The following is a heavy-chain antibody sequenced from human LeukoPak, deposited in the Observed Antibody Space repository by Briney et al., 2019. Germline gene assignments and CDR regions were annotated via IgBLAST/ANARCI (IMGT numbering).Heavy chain of an antibody. J-gene: IGHJ3*02. CDR1: GGSISSGGYY. CDR3: ARETYYDYVWGRHAFDI. V-gene: IGHV4-31*03. D-gene: IGHD3-16*01. Sequence: SQTLSLTCTVSGGSISSGGYYWSWIRQHPGKDLEWIGYIYYSGSTYYNPSLKSRVTISVDTSKNQFSLKLSSVTAADTAVYYCARETYYDYVWGRHAFDIWGQGTMVTVSS. CDR2: IYYSGST.